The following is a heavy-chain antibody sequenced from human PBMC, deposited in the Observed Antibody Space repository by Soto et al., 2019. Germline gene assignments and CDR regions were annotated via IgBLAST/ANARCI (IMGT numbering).Heavy chain of an antibody. CDR1: GYTFNSYG. V-gene: IGHV1-18*01. Sequence: QVQLVQSGAEVKKPGASVKVSCKATGYTFNSYGFGWVRQAPGQGLEWMGWISAYNGKTNYAQKFQGRVTMTTDTSTSTAYMEVRSLGSDDTAVYYCARDSSPSTRGYFAYWGQGTLVTVSS. CDR3: ARDSSPSTRGYFAY. D-gene: IGHD2-2*01. CDR2: ISAYNGKT. J-gene: IGHJ4*01.